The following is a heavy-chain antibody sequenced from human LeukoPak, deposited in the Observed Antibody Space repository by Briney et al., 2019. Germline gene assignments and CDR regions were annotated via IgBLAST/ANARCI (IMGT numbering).Heavy chain of an antibody. J-gene: IGHJ3*02. Sequence: GGSLRLSCAASGFTVSSNYMSWVRQAPGKGLEWVSVIYSGGSTYYVDSVKGRFTISRDNSKNTLHLQMNSLRAEDTAVYYCASRLGQTGRGFDIWGKGTMVTVSS. CDR3: ASRLGQTGRGFDI. D-gene: IGHD3-10*01. CDR2: IYSGGST. V-gene: IGHV3-53*01. CDR1: GFTVSSNY.